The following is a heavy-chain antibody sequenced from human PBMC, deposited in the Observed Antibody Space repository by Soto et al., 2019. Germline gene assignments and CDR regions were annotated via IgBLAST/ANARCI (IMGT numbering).Heavy chain of an antibody. V-gene: IGHV3-30*18. D-gene: IGHD1-1*01. CDR2: ISYDGSNK. CDR1: GFTFSSYG. Sequence: PGGSLRLSCAASGFTFSSYGMHWVRQAPGKGLEWVAVISYDGSNKYYTDSVKGRFTISRDNSKNTLYLQMNSLRAEDTAVYYCAKDEVGTTRYYGMDVWGQGTTVTVSS. CDR3: AKDEVGTTRYYGMDV. J-gene: IGHJ6*02.